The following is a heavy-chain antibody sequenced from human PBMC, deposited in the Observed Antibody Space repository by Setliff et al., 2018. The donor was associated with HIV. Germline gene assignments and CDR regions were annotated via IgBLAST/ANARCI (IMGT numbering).Heavy chain of an antibody. V-gene: IGHV3-30*01. CDR2: ILYDGSRT. J-gene: IGHJ4*02. Sequence: GGSLRFSCVASGFTFSTFAMHWVRQAPGKGLEWVSVILYDGSRTYYVDSVKGRFTISRDNSKNALYLQLDSLRTEDTAVYYCASARIPTGGTSTSFDFWGQGALVTVSS. D-gene: IGHD1-1*01. CDR1: GFTFSTFA. CDR3: ASARIPTGGTSTSFDF.